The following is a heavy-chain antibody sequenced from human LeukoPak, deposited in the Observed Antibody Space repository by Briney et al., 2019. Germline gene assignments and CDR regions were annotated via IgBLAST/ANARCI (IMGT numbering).Heavy chain of an antibody. J-gene: IGHJ4*02. CDR2: ISSSSSYI. Sequence: PGGSLRLSCAASGFTFSSYSMNWVRQAPGKGLEWVSSISSSSSYIYYADSVKGRFTISRDNAKNSLYLQMNSLRAEDMAVYYCARDPIVVVPAAIQRFDYWGQGTLVTVSS. CDR3: ARDPIVVVPAAIQRFDY. V-gene: IGHV3-21*01. D-gene: IGHD2-2*02. CDR1: GFTFSSYS.